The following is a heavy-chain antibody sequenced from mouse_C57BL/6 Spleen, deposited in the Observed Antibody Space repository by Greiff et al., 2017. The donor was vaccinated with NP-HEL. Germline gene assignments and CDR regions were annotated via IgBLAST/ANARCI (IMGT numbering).Heavy chain of an antibody. V-gene: IGHV1-22*01. J-gene: IGHJ3*01. D-gene: IGHD1-1*01. Sequence: EVQLQQSGPELVKPGASVKMSCKASGYTFTDYNMHWVKQSHGKSLEWIGYINPNNGGTSYNQKFKGKATLTVNKSSSTAYMELRSLTSEDSAVYYCASHYYGSSHPPFAYWGQGTLVTVSA. CDR3: ASHYYGSSHPPFAY. CDR1: GYTFTDYN. CDR2: INPNNGGT.